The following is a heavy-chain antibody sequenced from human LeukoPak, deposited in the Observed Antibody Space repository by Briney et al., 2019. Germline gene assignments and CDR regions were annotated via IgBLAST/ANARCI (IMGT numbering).Heavy chain of an antibody. V-gene: IGHV4-34*01. CDR2: INHSGST. CDR1: GGSFSGYY. Sequence: SETLSLTCAVYGGSFSGYYWSWIRQPPGKGLEWIGEINHSGSTNYNPSLKSRVTISVDTSKNQFSLKLSSVTAADTAVYYCARGRGYCSSTSCYTEHWFDPWGQGTLVTVSS. CDR3: ARGRGYCSSTSCYTEHWFDP. D-gene: IGHD2-2*02. J-gene: IGHJ5*02.